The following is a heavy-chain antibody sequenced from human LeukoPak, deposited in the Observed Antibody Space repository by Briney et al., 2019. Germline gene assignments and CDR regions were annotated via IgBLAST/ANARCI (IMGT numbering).Heavy chain of an antibody. V-gene: IGHV3-23*01. Sequence: PGGSLRLSCVASGFTFRTYGMNWVRQAPGKGLEWVSGISPSGGGTYYADSVKGRFTIFRDDSKNTLSLQMNSLRVEDTAVYYCAKGDTAYGPHNWFDPWGQGTLVTVSS. CDR1: GFTFRTYG. CDR2: ISPSGGGT. J-gene: IGHJ5*02. CDR3: AKGDTAYGPHNWFDP. D-gene: IGHD3-10*01.